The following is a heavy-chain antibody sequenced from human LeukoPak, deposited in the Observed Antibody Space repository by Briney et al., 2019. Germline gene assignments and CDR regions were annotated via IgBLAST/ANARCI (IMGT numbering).Heavy chain of an antibody. V-gene: IGHV4-59*12. Sequence: SETLSLTCTVSGGSISSYYWSWIRQPPGKGLEWIGYIYYSGSTNYNPSLKSRVTISVDTSKNQFSLKLSSVTAADTAVYYCARDRGASIAAAGTFHFDYWGQGTLVTVSS. CDR2: IYYSGST. J-gene: IGHJ4*02. CDR3: ARDRGASIAAAGTFHFDY. D-gene: IGHD6-13*01. CDR1: GGSISSYY.